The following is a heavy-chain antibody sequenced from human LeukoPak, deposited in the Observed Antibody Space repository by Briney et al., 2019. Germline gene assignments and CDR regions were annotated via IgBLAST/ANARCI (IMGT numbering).Heavy chain of an antibody. J-gene: IGHJ4*02. D-gene: IGHD6-13*01. CDR2: IKSKSDGGTT. CDR1: RFTFNNAW. Sequence: GGSLRLSCAASRFTFNNAWMSWVRQAPGKGLEWVVRIKSKSDGGTTDYAAPVKGRFTTSRDDSKNTLYLQMNNLKTEDTAVYYCTTIAEAGHYDYWGQGTLVTVSS. V-gene: IGHV3-15*01. CDR3: TTIAEAGHYDY.